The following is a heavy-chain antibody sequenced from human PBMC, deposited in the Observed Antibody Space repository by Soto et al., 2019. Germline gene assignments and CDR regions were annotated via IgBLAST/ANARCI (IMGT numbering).Heavy chain of an antibody. J-gene: IGHJ6*03. D-gene: IGHD2-15*01. Sequence: EVQLVESGGGLVQPGGSLRLSCAASGFTFSNYWMYWVRQAPGKGLEWVSRINSDGSVSSYADSVKGRLTISRDNVKNTLYPQMDSLRAEDTAVYYCARGDCVGGTCYSLACSFYYYMDVWGKGTTVTVFS. CDR1: GFTFSNYW. V-gene: IGHV3-74*02. CDR2: INSDGSVS. CDR3: ARGDCVGGTCYSLACSFYYYMDV.